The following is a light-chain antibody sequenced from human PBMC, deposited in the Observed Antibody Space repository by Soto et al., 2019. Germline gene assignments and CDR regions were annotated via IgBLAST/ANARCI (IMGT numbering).Light chain of an antibody. V-gene: IGKV3-20*01. J-gene: IGKJ5*01. Sequence: IVLTQSPGTLSLSPGERATLSCRASQSVSSSYLVWYQQKTGQAPRLLIYSASTRATGIPDGSRGSVSGTDFTLTISRLEAVDFAMYYCQQFGTSPAAITFGQGTRL. CDR1: QSVSSSY. CDR3: QQFGTSPAAIT. CDR2: SAS.